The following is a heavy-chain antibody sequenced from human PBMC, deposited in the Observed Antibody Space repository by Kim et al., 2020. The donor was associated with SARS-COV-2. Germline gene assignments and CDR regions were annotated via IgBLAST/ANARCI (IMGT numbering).Heavy chain of an antibody. CDR1: GASISSNYW. CDR3: ASRRKDDFDSSDYGLDV. Sequence: SETLSLTCGVSGASISSNYWWNWVRQPPGKGLEWIGEIHDGGSPTYSPSVNSRVTISIDRSNNQFSLKVYSVTAADTAVYYCASRRKDDFDSSDYGLDVWGQGTTVTVSS. D-gene: IGHD3-9*01. V-gene: IGHV4-4*02. J-gene: IGHJ6*02. CDR2: IHDGGSP.